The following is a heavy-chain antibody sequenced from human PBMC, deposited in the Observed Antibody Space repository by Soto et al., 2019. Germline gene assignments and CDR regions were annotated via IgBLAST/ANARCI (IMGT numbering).Heavy chain of an antibody. J-gene: IGHJ4*02. D-gene: IGHD3-22*01. Sequence: QVQLVESGGGVVQPGRSLRLSCAASGFTFSSYGMHWVRQAPGKGLEWVAVIWYDGSNKYYADSVKGRFTISRDNSKNTLYLQMNSLRAEDTAVYYCARDAHSSGYSSPDYWGQGTLVTVSS. CDR3: ARDAHSSGYSSPDY. CDR2: IWYDGSNK. CDR1: GFTFSSYG. V-gene: IGHV3-33*01.